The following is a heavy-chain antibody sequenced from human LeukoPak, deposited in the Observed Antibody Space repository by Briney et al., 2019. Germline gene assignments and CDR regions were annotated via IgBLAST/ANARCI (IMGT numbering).Heavy chain of an antibody. Sequence: ASVKVSCKASGYTFTSYDINWVRQATGQGLEWMGRINPNSGGTNYAQKFQGRVTMTRDTSISTAYMELSRLRSDDTAVYYCARGTSGSYYQSLDYWGQGTLVTVSS. CDR3: ARGTSGSYYQSLDY. J-gene: IGHJ4*02. CDR1: GYTFTSYD. D-gene: IGHD1-26*01. CDR2: INPNSGGT. V-gene: IGHV1-2*02.